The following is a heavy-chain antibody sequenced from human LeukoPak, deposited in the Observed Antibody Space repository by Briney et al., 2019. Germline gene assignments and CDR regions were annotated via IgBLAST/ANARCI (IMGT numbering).Heavy chain of an antibody. CDR2: IIPIFGTA. CDR3: ATGHSSGWSYYMGV. Sequence: GASVKVSCKASGGTFSNYAISWVRQAPGQGLEWMGGIIPIFGTANYAQKFQGRVTITADKSTSTAYMELSSLRSEDTAVYYCATGHSSGWSYYMGVWGKGTTVTVSS. D-gene: IGHD6-19*01. V-gene: IGHV1-69*06. CDR1: GGTFSNYA. J-gene: IGHJ6*03.